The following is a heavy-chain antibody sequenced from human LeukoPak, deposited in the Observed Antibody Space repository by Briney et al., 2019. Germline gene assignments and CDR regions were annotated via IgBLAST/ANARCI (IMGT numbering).Heavy chain of an antibody. Sequence: ASVKVSCKVSGYTLTELSMHWVRQAPGKGLEWMGGFDPEDGETIYAQKFQGRVTMTEDTSTDTAYMELSSLRSEDTAVYYCATDRAKTSGSTLGLRYWGQGTLVTVPS. V-gene: IGHV1-24*01. J-gene: IGHJ4*02. D-gene: IGHD3-10*01. CDR1: GYTLTELS. CDR3: ATDRAKTSGSTLGLRY. CDR2: FDPEDGET.